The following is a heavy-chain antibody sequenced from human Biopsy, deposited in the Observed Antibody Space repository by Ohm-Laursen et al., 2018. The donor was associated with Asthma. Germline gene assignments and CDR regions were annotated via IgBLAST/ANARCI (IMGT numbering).Heavy chain of an antibody. D-gene: IGHD2-8*01. CDR3: ARDLSGYCTSSACYGFDS. CDR1: GGYA. CDR2: INYSGST. Sequence: GGYAMSWVRQHPGKGLEWIGYINYSGSTFYSPSLESRVTVSVDTSKNQFSLKLSSVTAADTAVYYCARDLSGYCTSSACYGFDSWGQGTLVTVSS. J-gene: IGHJ5*01. V-gene: IGHV4-31*02.